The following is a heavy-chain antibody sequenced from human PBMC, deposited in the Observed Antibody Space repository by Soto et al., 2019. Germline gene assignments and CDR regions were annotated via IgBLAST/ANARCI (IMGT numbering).Heavy chain of an antibody. V-gene: IGHV3-7*01. Sequence: EVQLVESGGGLVQPGGSLRLSCAASGFTFSSYWMSWVRQAPGKGLEWVANIKQDGSEKYYVDSVKGRFTISRDNAKNSLYLQMNSLRAEDTAVYYCAREGENVLRYFDWFGPGSGNAFDIWGQGTMVTVSS. CDR1: GFTFSSYW. CDR3: AREGENVLRYFDWFGPGSGNAFDI. D-gene: IGHD3-9*01. CDR2: IKQDGSEK. J-gene: IGHJ3*02.